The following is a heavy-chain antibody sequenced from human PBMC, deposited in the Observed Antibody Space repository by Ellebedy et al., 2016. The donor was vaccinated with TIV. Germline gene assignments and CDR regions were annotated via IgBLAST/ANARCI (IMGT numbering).Heavy chain of an antibody. V-gene: IGHV2-70*01. D-gene: IGHD4-17*01. CDR3: ARMSYGDFGGDLDQ. CDR1: GFSLTTSGMC. CDR2: IRWDDTK. J-gene: IGHJ4*02. Sequence: SSPTLVKPTQTLTLTCTFSGFSLTTSGMCVTWIRQPPGKALEWLALIRWDDTKYYTTFLRTSLTISKDTSKNQVVLTMTNMDPVDTATYYCARMSYGDFGGDLDQWGQGTLVTVSS.